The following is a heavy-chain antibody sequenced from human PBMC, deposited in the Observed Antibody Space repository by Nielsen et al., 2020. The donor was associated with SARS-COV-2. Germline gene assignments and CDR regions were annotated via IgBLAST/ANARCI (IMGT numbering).Heavy chain of an antibody. CDR1: GYTLSELS. Sequence: ASVKVSCKVSGYTLSELSIHWVRQAPGKGLEWMGGFDPGDAETVYAQKFQGRLTMTEDTSADTAYMDLSSLRTEDTAVYYCATSLVAAIFGVLDYWGPGTLVTVSS. V-gene: IGHV1-24*01. CDR2: FDPGDAET. J-gene: IGHJ4*02. D-gene: IGHD3-3*01. CDR3: ATSLVAAIFGVLDY.